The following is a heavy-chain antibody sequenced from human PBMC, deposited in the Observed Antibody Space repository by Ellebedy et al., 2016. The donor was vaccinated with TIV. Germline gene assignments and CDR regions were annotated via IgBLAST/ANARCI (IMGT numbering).Heavy chain of an antibody. CDR2: IYYSGST. Sequence: MPSETLSLTCVVSGGSMNPYYWSWIRQPPGKGLEWIGYIYYSGSTNYNPSLKSRVTMSVDSSRNQFSLKLSSVTAADTAVFYCARTSYYDSSGYPLFDYWGQGTLVTVSS. CDR1: GGSMNPYY. J-gene: IGHJ4*02. CDR3: ARTSYYDSSGYPLFDY. D-gene: IGHD3-22*01. V-gene: IGHV4-59*08.